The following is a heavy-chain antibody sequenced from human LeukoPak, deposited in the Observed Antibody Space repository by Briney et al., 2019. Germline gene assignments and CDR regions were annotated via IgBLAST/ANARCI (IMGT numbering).Heavy chain of an antibody. V-gene: IGHV4-61*02. CDR3: ARDSEQWLVQTRRGWWFDP. Sequence: SETLSLTCTVSGGSISSGSYYWSWIRQPAGKGLEWIGRIYTSGSTNYNPSLKSRVTISVDTSKNQFSLKLSSVTAADTAVYYCARDSEQWLVQTRRGWWFDPWGQGTLVTVSS. CDR1: GGSISSGSYY. J-gene: IGHJ5*02. D-gene: IGHD6-19*01. CDR2: IYTSGST.